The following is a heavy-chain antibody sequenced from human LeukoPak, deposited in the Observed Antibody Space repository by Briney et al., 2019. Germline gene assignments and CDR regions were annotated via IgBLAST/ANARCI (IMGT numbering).Heavy chain of an antibody. CDR1: GGTFSSYA. V-gene: IGHV1-69*04. D-gene: IGHD5-18*01. J-gene: IGHJ4*02. CDR2: IIPIFGIA. Sequence: ASVKVSCKASGGTFSSYAISWVRQAPGQGLEWMGRIIPIFGIANYAQKFQGRVTITAGKSTSTAYMELSSLRSEDTAVYYCASIQTANWDYWGQGTLVTVSS. CDR3: ASIQTANWDY.